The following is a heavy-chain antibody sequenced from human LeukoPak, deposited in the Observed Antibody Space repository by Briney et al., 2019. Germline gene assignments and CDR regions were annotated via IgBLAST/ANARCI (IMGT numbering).Heavy chain of an antibody. V-gene: IGHV4-61*02. CDR2: IYTSGST. CDR1: GASASSGNYY. D-gene: IGHD1-26*01. J-gene: IGHJ4*02. Sequence: SETLSLTCTVSGASASSGNYYWTWIRQPAGKGLEWIGRIYTSGSTSYNPSLKSRVTISIDASKNQFSLRLSSVTAADTAVYYCTQGGELMNYWGQGTLVTVSS. CDR3: TQGGELMNY.